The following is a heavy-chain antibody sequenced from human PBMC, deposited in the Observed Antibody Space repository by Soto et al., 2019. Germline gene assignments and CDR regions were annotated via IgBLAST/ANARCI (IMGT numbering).Heavy chain of an antibody. D-gene: IGHD3-10*02. CDR3: ARDHRGLFNPYYYYGMDV. J-gene: IGHJ6*02. CDR2: ISGSGGST. V-gene: IGHV3-23*01. CDR1: GFTFSSYA. Sequence: GGSLRLSCAASGFTFSSYAMSWVRQAPGKGLEWVSAISGSGGSTYYADSVKGRFTISRDKSKNTLYLQMNSLRAEDTAVYYCARDHRGLFNPYYYYGMDVWGQGTTVTVSS.